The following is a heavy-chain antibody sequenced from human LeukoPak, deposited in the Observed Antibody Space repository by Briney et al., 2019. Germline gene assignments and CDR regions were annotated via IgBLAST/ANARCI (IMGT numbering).Heavy chain of an antibody. Sequence: SETLSLTCTVSGGSISSSTYYWGWIRQPPGKGLEWIGSIFYSGRTYYNPSLKSRVTMSVDTSKNQFSLRLSSVNAADTAVYYCARDILATSTAAPYYWGQGTLVTVSS. CDR1: GGSISSSTYY. V-gene: IGHV4-39*07. J-gene: IGHJ4*02. CDR3: ARDILATSTAAPYY. CDR2: IFYSGRT. D-gene: IGHD6-13*01.